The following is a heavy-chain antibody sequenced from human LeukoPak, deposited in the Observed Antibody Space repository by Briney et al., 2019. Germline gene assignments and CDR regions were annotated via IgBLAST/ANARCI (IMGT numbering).Heavy chain of an antibody. CDR2: INDSGST. V-gene: IGHV4-34*01. CDR1: GGSFSGYY. J-gene: IGHJ4*02. Sequence: SETLSLTCAVYGGSFSGYYWSWIRQPPGKGLEWIGEINDSGSTNYNPSLKSRVTISVDTSKNQFSLKLSSVTAADTAVYYCARYCTSTTCILRGFDYWGQGTLVTVSS. CDR3: ARYCTSTTCILRGFDY. D-gene: IGHD2-2*01.